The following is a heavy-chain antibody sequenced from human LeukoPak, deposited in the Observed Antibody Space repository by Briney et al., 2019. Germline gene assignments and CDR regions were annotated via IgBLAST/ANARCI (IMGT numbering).Heavy chain of an antibody. CDR3: AHDYYDSSGYYPGY. CDR2: INPNSGGT. D-gene: IGHD3-22*01. V-gene: IGHV1-2*02. Sequence: GASVKVSCKATGYTFTGYYMHWVRQAPGQGLEWMGWINPNSGGTNYAQKFQGRVTMTRDTSISTAYMELSRLRSDDTAVYYCAHDYYDSSGYYPGYWGQGTLVTVSS. CDR1: GYTFTGYY. J-gene: IGHJ4*02.